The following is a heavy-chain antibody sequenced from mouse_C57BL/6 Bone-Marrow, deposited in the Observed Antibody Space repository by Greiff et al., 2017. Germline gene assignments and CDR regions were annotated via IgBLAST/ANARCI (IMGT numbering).Heavy chain of an antibody. D-gene: IGHD1-1*01. J-gene: IGHJ2*01. CDR3: AIDLITTVVAD. V-gene: IGHV1-74*01. CDR2: IHPSDSDT. Sequence: QVQLQQPGAELVKPGASVKVSCKASGYTFTSYWMHWVKQRPGQGLEWIGRIHPSDSDTNYNQKFKGKATLTVDKSSSTAYMQLSSLASEDSAVYYCAIDLITTVVADGGKGTTLTVSS. CDR1: GYTFTSYW.